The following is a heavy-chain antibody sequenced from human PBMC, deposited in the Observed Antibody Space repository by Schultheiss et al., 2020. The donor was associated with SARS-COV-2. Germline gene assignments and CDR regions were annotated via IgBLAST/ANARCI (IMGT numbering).Heavy chain of an antibody. D-gene: IGHD2-15*01. CDR3: AKPPFVVAATNPPDY. CDR1: GFTFSSYA. CDR2: ISYDGSNK. Sequence: GGSLRLSCAASGFTFSSYAMHWVRQAPGKGLEWVAVISYDGSNKYYADSVKGRFTISRDNSKNTLYLQMNSLRAEDTAVYYCAKPPFVVAATNPPDYWGQGTLVTVSS. J-gene: IGHJ4*02. V-gene: IGHV3-30*07.